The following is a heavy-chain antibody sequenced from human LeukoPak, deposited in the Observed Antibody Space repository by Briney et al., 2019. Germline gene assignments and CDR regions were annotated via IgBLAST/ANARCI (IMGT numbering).Heavy chain of an antibody. CDR2: IDPSDSYT. V-gene: IGHV5-10-1*01. D-gene: IGHD2-8*01. J-gene: IGHJ4*02. CDR1: GYSFTSYW. Sequence: GESLRISCKGSGYSFTSYWISWVCQMPGKGLEWMGRIDPSDSYTSYSPSFQGHVTISADKSISTAYLQWSSLRASDTAMYYCARKDSTGSTNFEYWGQGTLVTVSS. CDR3: ARKDSTGSTNFEY.